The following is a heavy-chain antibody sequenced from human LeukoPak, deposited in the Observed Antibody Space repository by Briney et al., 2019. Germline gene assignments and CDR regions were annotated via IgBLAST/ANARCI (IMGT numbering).Heavy chain of an antibody. CDR3: ARGQRPYYYDSSGYSQGLVY. V-gene: IGHV1-69*13. Sequence: ASVKVSSKASGGTFSSYAISWVRQAPGQGLEWMGGIIPIFGTANYAQKFQGRVTITADESTSTAYMELSSLRSEDTAVYYCARGQRPYYYDSSGYSQGLVYWGQGTLVTVSS. J-gene: IGHJ4*02. CDR2: IIPIFGTA. CDR1: GGTFSSYA. D-gene: IGHD3-22*01.